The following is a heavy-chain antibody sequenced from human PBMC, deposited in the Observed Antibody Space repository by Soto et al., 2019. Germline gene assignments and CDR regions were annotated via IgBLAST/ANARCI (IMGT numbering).Heavy chain of an antibody. Sequence: WTWLRQPPGKGLEWIGYIYYAGTTTYNPSLKSRVSISVDTSKNEVSLKLTSVTAADTAVYYCARLGAYYQALDSWGQGILVTVSS. D-gene: IGHD3-22*01. CDR3: ARLGAYYQALDS. CDR2: IYYAGTT. J-gene: IGHJ4*02. V-gene: IGHV4-59*08.